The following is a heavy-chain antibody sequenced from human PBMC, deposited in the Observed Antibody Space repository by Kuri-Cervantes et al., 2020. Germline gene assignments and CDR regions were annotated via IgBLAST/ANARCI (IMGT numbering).Heavy chain of an antibody. J-gene: IGHJ4*02. CDR2: IKTDGSST. CDR1: GFTLSDYY. V-gene: IGHV3-74*01. CDR3: AKDTESWNYDFSYFDY. Sequence: GESLKISCTASGFTLSDYYMDWVRQAPGKGLVWVSCIKTDGSSTYYADSVKGRFTISRDNTKNSLYLRMHSLRAEDTALYYCAKDTESWNYDFSYFDYWGQGTLVTVSS. D-gene: IGHD1-7*01.